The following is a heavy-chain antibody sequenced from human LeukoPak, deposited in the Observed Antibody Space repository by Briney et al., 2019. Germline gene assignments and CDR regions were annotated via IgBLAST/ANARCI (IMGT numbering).Heavy chain of an antibody. CDR1: GGTFSSYA. V-gene: IGHV1-69*04. CDR3: ARDGEYCSGGSCYGA. D-gene: IGHD2-15*01. CDR2: IIPILGIA. Sequence: SVTVSCKASGGTFSSYAISWVRQAPGQGLEWMGRIIPILGIANYAQKFQGRVTITADKSTSTAYMELSSLRSEDTAVYYCARDGEYCSGGSCYGAWGQGTLVTVSS. J-gene: IGHJ5*02.